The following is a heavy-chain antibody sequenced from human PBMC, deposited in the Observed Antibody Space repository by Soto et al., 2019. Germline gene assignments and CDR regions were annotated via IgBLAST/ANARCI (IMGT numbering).Heavy chain of an antibody. CDR2: IVVGSGNT. J-gene: IGHJ6*02. V-gene: IGHV1-58*01. D-gene: IGHD3-22*01. CDR1: GFTFTSSA. CDR3: AAEGRYYDSSGMDV. Sequence: SVKVSCKASGFTFTSSAVQWVRQARGQRLEWIGWIVVGSGNTNYAQKFQERVTITRDMSTSTAYMELSSLRSEDTAVYYCAAEGRYYDSSGMDVWGQGTTVTVSS.